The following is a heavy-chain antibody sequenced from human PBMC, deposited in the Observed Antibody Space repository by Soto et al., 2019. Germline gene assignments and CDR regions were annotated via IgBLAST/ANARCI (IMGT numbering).Heavy chain of an antibody. Sequence: EVQLVPSGAEVKKPGESLRISCKGSGYSFTSYWISWVRQMPGKGLECMGRIDPSDSYTNYSPSFQGHVTISADKSISTAYLQWSSLKASYTAMYDCARHVYFSRPSCLLDYYYYGMAVWGQGTTVTVSS. J-gene: IGHJ6*02. D-gene: IGHD2-2*01. CDR1: GYSFTSYW. CDR3: ARHVYFSRPSCLLDYYYYGMAV. CDR2: IDPSDSYT. V-gene: IGHV5-10-1*03.